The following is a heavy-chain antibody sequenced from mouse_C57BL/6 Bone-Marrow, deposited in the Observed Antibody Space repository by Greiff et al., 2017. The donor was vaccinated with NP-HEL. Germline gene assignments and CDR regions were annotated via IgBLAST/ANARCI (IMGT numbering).Heavy chain of an antibody. Sequence: QVQLKQPGAELVKPGASVKLSCKASGYTFTSYWMQWVKQRPGQGLEWIGEIDPSDSYTNYNQKFKGKATLTVDTSSSTAYMQLSSLTSADSAVYYCAREAITTVVAFYWYFDVWGTGTTVTVSS. J-gene: IGHJ1*03. CDR3: AREAITTVVAFYWYFDV. CDR2: IDPSDSYT. V-gene: IGHV1-50*01. D-gene: IGHD1-1*01. CDR1: GYTFTSYW.